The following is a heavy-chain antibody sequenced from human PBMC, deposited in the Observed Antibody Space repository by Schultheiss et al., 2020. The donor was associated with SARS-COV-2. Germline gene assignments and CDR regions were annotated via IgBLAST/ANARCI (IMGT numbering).Heavy chain of an antibody. CDR3: ARTQEMATSIDY. J-gene: IGHJ4*02. Sequence: SETLSLTCTVSGGSISSYYWSWIRQPPGKGLEWIGYIYYSGSTYYNPSLKSRVTISVDTSKNQFSLKLSSVTAADTAVYYCARTQEMATSIDYWGQGTLVTVSS. D-gene: IGHD5-24*01. CDR2: IYYSGST. CDR1: GGSISSYY. V-gene: IGHV4-59*12.